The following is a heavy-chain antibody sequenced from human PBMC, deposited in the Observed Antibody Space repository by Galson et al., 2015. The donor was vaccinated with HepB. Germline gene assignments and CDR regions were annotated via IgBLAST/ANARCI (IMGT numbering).Heavy chain of an antibody. Sequence: SLRLSCAASGFTFSSYAMSWVRQAPGKGLEWVSAISGSGGSTYYADSVKGRFTISRDNSKNTLYLQMNSLRAEDTAVYYCAVGCSSTSCSSLFDYWGQGTLVTVSS. CDR2: ISGSGGST. CDR3: AVGCSSTSCSSLFDY. V-gene: IGHV3-23*01. CDR1: GFTFSSYA. D-gene: IGHD2-2*01. J-gene: IGHJ4*02.